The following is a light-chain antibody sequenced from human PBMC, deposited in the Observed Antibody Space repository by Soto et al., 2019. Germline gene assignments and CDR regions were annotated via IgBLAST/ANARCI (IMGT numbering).Light chain of an antibody. J-gene: IGKJ4*01. CDR2: DAS. V-gene: IGKV3-11*01. Sequence: EIVLTQSPATLSLSPGERVTLSCRASQSVSSYLAWYQQKPGQAPRLLIYDASNRATGIPARFSGSGSGPDFTLTITSLEPEDFAVYYCQQRSNWPSTFGGGTRVEIK. CDR1: QSVSSY. CDR3: QQRSNWPST.